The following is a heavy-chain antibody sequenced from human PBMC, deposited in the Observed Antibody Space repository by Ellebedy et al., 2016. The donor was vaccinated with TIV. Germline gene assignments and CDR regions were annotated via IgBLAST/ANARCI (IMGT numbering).Heavy chain of an antibody. CDR1: GFTFSNYG. J-gene: IGHJ1*01. Sequence: GESLKISXAASGFTFSNYGMHWVRQPPGKGLEWVAVIGYDGSNKYYADSVKGRFTTSRDNSKNTLDLQMSNLRAEDTAVYYCSRSGDDSSGYYPDYFLHWGQGTLVTVSS. D-gene: IGHD3-22*01. V-gene: IGHV3-33*01. CDR2: IGYDGSNK. CDR3: SRSGDDSSGYYPDYFLH.